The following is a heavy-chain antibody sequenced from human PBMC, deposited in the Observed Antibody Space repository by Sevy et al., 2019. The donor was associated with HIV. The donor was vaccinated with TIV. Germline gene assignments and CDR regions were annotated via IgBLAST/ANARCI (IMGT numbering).Heavy chain of an antibody. V-gene: IGHV2-5*02. D-gene: IGHD1-7*01. CDR2: IYWDNDK. CDR3: AHRFVGMSEWNYGYFDY. CDR1: GFSIGTSGVG. Sequence: SGPTLVNPTQTLTLTCTFSGFSIGTSGVGVGWVRHPPGKALEWLVVIYWDNDKRYSPSLKSRTTVTKNISKNQVVLTMTNLDPADTATYYCAHRFVGMSEWNYGYFDYWGQGTLVTVSS. J-gene: IGHJ4*02.